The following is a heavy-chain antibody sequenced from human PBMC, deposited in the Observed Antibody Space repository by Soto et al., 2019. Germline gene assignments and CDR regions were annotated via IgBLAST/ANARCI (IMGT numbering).Heavy chain of an antibody. J-gene: IGHJ4*02. CDR1: GGSISSRGYY. V-gene: IGHV4-39*01. Sequence: SETLSLTCSVSGGSISSRGYYWGWIRQPPGKGLEWIGSIFYSGSTYYNPSLRSRVTISVDTSKNQFSLKLNSLTAADTAVYYCARQDTAPVVGYWSQGTLVTVS. CDR3: ARQDTAPVVGY. CDR2: IFYSGST. D-gene: IGHD5-18*01.